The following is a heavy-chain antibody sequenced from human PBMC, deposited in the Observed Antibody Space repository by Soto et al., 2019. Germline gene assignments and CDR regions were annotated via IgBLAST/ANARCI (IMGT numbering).Heavy chain of an antibody. D-gene: IGHD2-15*01. V-gene: IGHV4-34*01. J-gene: IGHJ6*03. CDR2: INHSGST. CDR1: GGSFSGYY. CDR3: ARGGHRSTFAYYYYYMDV. Sequence: SETLSLTCAVYGGSFSGYYWSWIRQSPGKGLEWIGEINHSGSTNYNPSLKSRVTISVDTSKNQFSLKLSSVTAADTAVYYCARGGHRSTFAYYYYYMDVWGKGTTVTVSS.